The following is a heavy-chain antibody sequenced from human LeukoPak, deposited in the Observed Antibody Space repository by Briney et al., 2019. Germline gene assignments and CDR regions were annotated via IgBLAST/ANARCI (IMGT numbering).Heavy chain of an antibody. CDR3: ARDPIAAAGTMDY. CDR1: GFTVSSNY. CDR2: IYSGGST. Sequence: PGGSLRLSCAASGFTVSSNYMSWVRQAPGKGLEWVSVIYSGGSTYYADSVKGRFTISRDNAKNSLYLQMNSLRAEDTAVYYCARDPIAAAGTMDYWGQGTLDTVSS. J-gene: IGHJ4*02. V-gene: IGHV3-66*01. D-gene: IGHD6-13*01.